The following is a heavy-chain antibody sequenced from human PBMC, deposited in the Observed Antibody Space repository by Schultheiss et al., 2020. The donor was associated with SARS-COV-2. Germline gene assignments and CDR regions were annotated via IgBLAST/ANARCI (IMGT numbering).Heavy chain of an antibody. V-gene: IGHV3-53*04. D-gene: IGHD3-16*01. Sequence: GGSLRLSCAASGFTFSSYEMNWVRQAPGKGLEWVSVIYSGGSTYYADSVKGRFTISRHNSKNTLYLQMNSLRAEDTAVYYCARGRPQRGSNGDAFDIWGQGTMVTVSS. CDR2: IYSGGST. CDR1: GFTFSSYE. J-gene: IGHJ3*02. CDR3: ARGRPQRGSNGDAFDI.